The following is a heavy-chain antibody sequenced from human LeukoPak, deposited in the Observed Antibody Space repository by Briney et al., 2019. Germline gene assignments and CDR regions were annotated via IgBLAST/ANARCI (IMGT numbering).Heavy chain of an antibody. CDR3: ARGGLKWELLPARARKSYYFDY. Sequence: SETLSLTCAFYGGSFSGYYWSWIRQPPGKGLEWIGEINHSGGTKYNPSLKSRVTISLDTSKNQFSLKLSSVTAADTAVYYCARGGLKWELLPARARKSYYFDYWGQGTLVAVSS. CDR2: INHSGGT. CDR1: GGSFSGYY. D-gene: IGHD1-26*01. J-gene: IGHJ4*02. V-gene: IGHV4-34*01.